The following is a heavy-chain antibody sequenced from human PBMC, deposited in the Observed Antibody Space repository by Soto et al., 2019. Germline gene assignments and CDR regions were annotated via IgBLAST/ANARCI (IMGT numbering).Heavy chain of an antibody. D-gene: IGHD2-15*01. V-gene: IGHV1-18*01. CDR2: ISAYNGNT. CDR1: GYTFTSYG. J-gene: IGHJ4*02. Sequence: QVQLVQSGAEVKKPGASVKVSCKASGYTFTSYGISWVRQAPGQGLEWMGWISAYNGNTNYAQKLQGRVTMTTDTSTSTDYRGLRSLRSDDTAVYCCAREDSGIVGAHSFDYWGQGTLVTVSS. CDR3: AREDSGIVGAHSFDY.